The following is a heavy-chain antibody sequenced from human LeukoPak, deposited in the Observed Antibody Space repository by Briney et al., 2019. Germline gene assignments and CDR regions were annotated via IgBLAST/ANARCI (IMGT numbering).Heavy chain of an antibody. CDR1: GGSISSYY. CDR2: IYYSGST. V-gene: IGHV4-59*01. CDR3: ARARAYGDYGY. Sequence: PSETLSLTCTVSGGSISSYYWSWIRQPPGKGLEWIGYIYYSGSTNYNPSLKSRVTISVDTSKNQFSLKLSSVTAADTAVYYCARARAYGDYGYWGQGTLFTVSS. J-gene: IGHJ4*02. D-gene: IGHD4-17*01.